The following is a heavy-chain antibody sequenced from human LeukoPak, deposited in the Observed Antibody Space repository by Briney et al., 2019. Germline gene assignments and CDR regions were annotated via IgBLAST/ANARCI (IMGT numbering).Heavy chain of an antibody. CDR1: GYSISSGYY. J-gene: IGHJ5*01. Sequence: SETLSLTCGVSGYSISSGYYWGWIRQSPGKGLEWIGSIFHSGKTYYNLSIKSRVTISVDTSKNQFSLKLSSVTAADTAVYYCARGDIPDFWGQGTLVTVSS. D-gene: IGHD2-21*01. CDR3: ARGDIPDF. CDR2: IFHSGKT. V-gene: IGHV4-38-2*01.